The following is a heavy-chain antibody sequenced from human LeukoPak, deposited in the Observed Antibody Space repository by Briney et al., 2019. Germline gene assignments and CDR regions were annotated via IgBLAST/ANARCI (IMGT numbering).Heavy chain of an antibody. J-gene: IGHJ6*03. D-gene: IGHD2-2*01. CDR3: ARGGVDCSSTSCYDYYYYYMDV. V-gene: IGHV4-4*07. CDR1: GGSISNYY. Sequence: PSETLSLTCTVSGGSISNYYWSWIRQSAGKGLEWIGRIYSTGSTNYNPSLKSRVTMSVDTSKNQFSLKLNSVTAADTAVYYCARGGVDCSSTSCYDYYYYYMDVWGKGTTVTVSS. CDR2: IYSTGST.